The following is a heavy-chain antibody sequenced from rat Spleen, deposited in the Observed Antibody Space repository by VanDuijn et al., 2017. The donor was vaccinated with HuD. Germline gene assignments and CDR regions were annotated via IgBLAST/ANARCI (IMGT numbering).Heavy chain of an antibody. CDR3: ARSAILRIVRDVMDA. Sequence: VQLMESGPGLVKPSLTLSLTCTVSGSSLSNYGVIWVRQPPGKGLEWMGYISYSGSTNYNPSLKSRISITRDTSKNQFCLQLNSVTTEDTAAYYCARSAILRIVRDVMDAWGQGASGTVSS. J-gene: IGHJ4*01. D-gene: IGHD1-6*01. CDR1: GSSLSNYG. CDR2: ISYSGST. V-gene: IGHV3-1*01.